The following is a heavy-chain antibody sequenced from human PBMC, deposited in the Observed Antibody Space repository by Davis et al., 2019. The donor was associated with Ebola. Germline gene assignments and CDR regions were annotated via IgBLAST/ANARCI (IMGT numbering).Heavy chain of an antibody. CDR3: AKVQQLVFDY. CDR2: IWYDGSNK. CDR1: GFTFSSYG. V-gene: IGHV3-33*06. Sequence: GESLKISCAASGFTFSSYGMHWVRQAPGKGLEWVAVIWYDGSNKYYADSVKGRFTISRDNSKNTLYLQMNSLRAEDTAVYYCAKVQQLVFDYWGQGTLVTVSS. D-gene: IGHD6-13*01. J-gene: IGHJ4*02.